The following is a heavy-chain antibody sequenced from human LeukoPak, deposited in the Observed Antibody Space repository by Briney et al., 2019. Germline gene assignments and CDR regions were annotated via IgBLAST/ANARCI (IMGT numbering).Heavy chain of an antibody. CDR1: GFTVSSNY. D-gene: IGHD1-26*01. V-gene: IGHV3-53*01. CDR2: IYSGGST. Sequence: GGSLRLSCAASGFTVSSNYMSWVRQAPGKGLEWVSVIYSGGSTYYADSVKGRFTISRDNSKNTLYLQMNSLRAEDTAVYYCAKVPVKWELLHFDYWGQGTLVTVSS. J-gene: IGHJ4*02. CDR3: AKVPVKWELLHFDY.